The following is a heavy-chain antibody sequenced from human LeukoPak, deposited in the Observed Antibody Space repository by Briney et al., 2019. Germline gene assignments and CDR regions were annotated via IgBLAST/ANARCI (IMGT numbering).Heavy chain of an antibody. D-gene: IGHD1-26*01. V-gene: IGHV1-69-2*01. CDR2: VDPEDGET. J-gene: IGHJ4*02. CDR3: ATAWEDQAYYFDY. CDR1: GYTFTDYY. Sequence: ASVKVSCKVSGYTFTDYYMHWVQQAPGKGLEWMGLVDPEDGETIYAEKLQGRVTITADTSTDTAYMELSSLRSEDTAVYYCATAWEDQAYYFDYWGQGTLVTVSS.